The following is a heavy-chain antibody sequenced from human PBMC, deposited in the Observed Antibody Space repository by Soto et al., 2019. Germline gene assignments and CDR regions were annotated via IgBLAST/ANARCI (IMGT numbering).Heavy chain of an antibody. Sequence: HGESLKISCTAPGYPFPNTWIAWVRPMPGQGLEWMRIIHPSDFETRYSPSIQDQVTLSVDKSINTAYLQWSSLKASHTAIYYCARQSGYGTTTTCSHGMEVWRQGTTLTVAS. V-gene: IGHV5-51*01. CDR1: GYPFPNTW. J-gene: IGHJ6*02. D-gene: IGHD2-2*03. CDR2: IHPSDFET. CDR3: ARQSGYGTTTTCSHGMEV.